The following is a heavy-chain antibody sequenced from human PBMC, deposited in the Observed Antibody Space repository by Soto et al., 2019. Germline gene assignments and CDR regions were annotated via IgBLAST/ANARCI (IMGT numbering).Heavy chain of an antibody. CDR2: ISYDGSNK. J-gene: IGHJ6*02. CDR1: GFTFSSYA. D-gene: IGHD5-12*01. V-gene: IGHV3-30-3*01. Sequence: QVQLVESGGGVVQPGRSLRLSCAASGFTFSSYAMHWVRQAPGKGLEWVAVISYDGSNKYYADSVKGRFTISRDNSKYTLYLQMYILGAEYTSVYYCARDYYRFNSGYGFSKDVWGQGTKVTVAS. CDR3: ARDYYRFNSGYGFSKDV.